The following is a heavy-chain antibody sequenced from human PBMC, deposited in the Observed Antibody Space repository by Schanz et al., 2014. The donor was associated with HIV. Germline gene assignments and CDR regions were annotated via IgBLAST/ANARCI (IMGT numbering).Heavy chain of an antibody. J-gene: IGHJ6*02. CDR3: ARDSVDAVVTSTDYYNGIDV. V-gene: IGHV3-33*01. CDR2: SWYDGSKK. CDR1: GFTFSSYG. D-gene: IGHD2-21*02. Sequence: QVQLVESGGGVVQPGRSLRLSCAASGFTFSSYGMHWVRQAPGKGLEWVAVSWYDGSKKYHADSVKGRFTISRDNSKNTLYLQMSSLRDEDTAIYFCARDSVDAVVTSTDYYNGIDVWGQGTTVTVSS.